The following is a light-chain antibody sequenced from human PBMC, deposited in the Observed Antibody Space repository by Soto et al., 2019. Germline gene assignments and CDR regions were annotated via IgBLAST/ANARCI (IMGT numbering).Light chain of an antibody. J-gene: IGLJ1*01. V-gene: IGLV2-14*01. CDR2: EVS. CDR3: SSYASSSTLAYV. Sequence: HSVLTQPASVSGSPGQSITISCTGTSSDVGAYDYVSWYQQHPGKAPKVMIYEVSNRPSGISIRFSGSKSGNTASLTISGLQAEDEADYYCSSYASSSTLAYVFGTGTKVTVL. CDR1: SSDVGAYDY.